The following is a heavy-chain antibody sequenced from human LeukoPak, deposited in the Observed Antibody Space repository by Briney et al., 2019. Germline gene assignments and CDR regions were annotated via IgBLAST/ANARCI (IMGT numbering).Heavy chain of an antibody. CDR3: VRPRYYYDGSSYTEI. J-gene: IGHJ3*02. CDR2: INSGGSI. D-gene: IGHD3-22*01. Sequence: PSETLSLTCTVSGYSISSGYYWGWIRQPPGKGLEWIGEINSGGSINYNPSLKSRVTISVDTSEKQFSLKLSSVTAADTAVYYCVRPRYYYDGSSYTEIWGQGTMVTVSS. V-gene: IGHV4-38-2*02. CDR1: GYSISSGYY.